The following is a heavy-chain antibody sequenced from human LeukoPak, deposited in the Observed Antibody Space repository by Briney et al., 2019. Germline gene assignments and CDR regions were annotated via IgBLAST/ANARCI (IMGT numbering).Heavy chain of an antibody. D-gene: IGHD3-16*01. CDR1: GGTFSSYA. V-gene: IGHV1-18*01. CDR3: ARSSGETTYDY. Sequence: ASVKVSCTASGGTFSSYAISWVRQAPGQGLEWMGWISAYNGNTNYAQKFQGRVTMTTDTSTSTAYMELRSLRSDDTAVYYCARSSGETTYDYWGQGTLVTVSS. J-gene: IGHJ4*02. CDR2: ISAYNGNT.